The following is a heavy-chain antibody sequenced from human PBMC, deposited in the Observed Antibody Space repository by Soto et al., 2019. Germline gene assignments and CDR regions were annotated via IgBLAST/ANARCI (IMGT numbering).Heavy chain of an antibody. CDR3: AKAPSILYHSDGYYMSWFDP. CDR2: ITGSGDST. CDR1: GFTFSNYA. Sequence: EVQLLESGGGLVQPGGSLRLSCAASGFTFSNYAMTWVRQAAGKGLQWVSLITGSGDSTYYADAVKGRFAISRDNSKNTLYLQMNSLRAEDTAVYYCAKAPSILYHSDGYYMSWFDPWGQGTLVTVSS. V-gene: IGHV3-23*01. J-gene: IGHJ5*02. D-gene: IGHD3-22*01.